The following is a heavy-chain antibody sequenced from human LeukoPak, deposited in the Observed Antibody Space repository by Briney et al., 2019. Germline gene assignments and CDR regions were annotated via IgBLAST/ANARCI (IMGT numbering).Heavy chain of an antibody. CDR1: GFTVGSKY. CDR3: ARDGGNNSWYGMDV. J-gene: IGHJ6*02. CDR2: IYRVRST. V-gene: IGHV3-53*01. D-gene: IGHD4-23*01. Sequence: QPGGSLLLSCAASGFTVGSKYMSWVRPAPGKGLEGVPIIYRVRSTFYADSVDGRFTISRDNSKNTLYLQMNSLRVENTAIYYCARDGGNNSWYGMDVWGQGTTVTVSS.